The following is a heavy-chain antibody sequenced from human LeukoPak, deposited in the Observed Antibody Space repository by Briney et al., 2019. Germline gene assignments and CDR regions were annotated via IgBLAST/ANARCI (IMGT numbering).Heavy chain of an antibody. CDR2: INHSVST. D-gene: IGHD6-6*01. Sequence: SETLSLTCAVYGGSFRGYYWSWIRQAPGKGLEWIGEINHSVSTNYNPSLKSRVTISVDTSKNQCSLKLSSVTAADTAVYYCARGGGIAARQFPRGFWNWFDPWGQGTLVTVSS. J-gene: IGHJ5*02. CDR1: GGSFRGYY. CDR3: ARGGGIAARQFPRGFWNWFDP. V-gene: IGHV4-34*01.